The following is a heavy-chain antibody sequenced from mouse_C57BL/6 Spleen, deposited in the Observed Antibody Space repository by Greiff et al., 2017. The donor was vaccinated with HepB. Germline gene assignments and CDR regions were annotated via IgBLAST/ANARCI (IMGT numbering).Heavy chain of an antibody. Sequence: QVTLKESGPGILQSSQTLSLTCSFSGFSLSTSGMGVSWIRQPSGKGLEWLAHIYWDDDKRYNPSLKSRLTISKDTSRNQVFLKITSVDTADTATYYCARRDYSKDAMDYWGQGTSVTVSS. CDR3: ARRDYSKDAMDY. V-gene: IGHV8-12*01. CDR2: IYWDDDK. CDR1: GFSLSTSGMG. D-gene: IGHD2-5*01. J-gene: IGHJ4*01.